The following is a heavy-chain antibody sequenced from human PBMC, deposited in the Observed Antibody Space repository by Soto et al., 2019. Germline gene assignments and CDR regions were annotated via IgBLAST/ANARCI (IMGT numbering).Heavy chain of an antibody. V-gene: IGHV4-59*01. CDR1: GGSISSYY. CDR2: IYYSGST. D-gene: IGHD1-1*01. J-gene: IGHJ6*02. Sequence: SETLSLTCTVSGGSISSYYWSWIRQPPGKGLEWIGYIYYSGSTNYNPSLKSRVTISVDTSKNQFSLKLSSVTAADTAVYYCARGYNYYYYYGTDVWGQGTTVTVSS. CDR3: ARGYNYYYYYGTDV.